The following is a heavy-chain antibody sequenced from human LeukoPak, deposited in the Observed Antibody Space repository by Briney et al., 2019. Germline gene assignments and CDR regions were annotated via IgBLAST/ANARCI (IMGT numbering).Heavy chain of an antibody. CDR3: AKEHSSSWYGDY. Sequence: PGGSLRLSCAASGFTFSTYWMTWVRQPPGKGLEWVAHINHDGSEKYYVDSVKGRFTISRDNSKNTLYLQMNTLRPEDTAVYYCAKEHSSSWYGDYWGQGTLVTVSS. V-gene: IGHV3-7*01. J-gene: IGHJ4*02. CDR2: INHDGSEK. D-gene: IGHD6-13*01. CDR1: GFTFSTYW.